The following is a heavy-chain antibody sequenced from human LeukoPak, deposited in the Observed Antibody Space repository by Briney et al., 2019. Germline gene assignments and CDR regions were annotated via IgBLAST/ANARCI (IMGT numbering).Heavy chain of an antibody. D-gene: IGHD3-22*01. CDR2: IYYSGST. J-gene: IGHJ2*01. CDR1: GGSVSSGSYY. CDR3: ARVVGYYYDSSGYHWYFDL. Sequence: SETLSLTCTVSGGSVSSGSYYWSWIRQPPGKGLEWIVYIYYSGSTNYNPSLKSRVTISVDTSKNQSSLKLSSVTAADTAVYYCARVVGYYYDSSGYHWYFDLWGRGTLVTVSS. V-gene: IGHV4-61*01.